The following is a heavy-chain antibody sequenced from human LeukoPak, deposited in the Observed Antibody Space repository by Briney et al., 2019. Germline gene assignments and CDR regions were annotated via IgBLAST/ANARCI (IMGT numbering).Heavy chain of an antibody. CDR1: GFAFNYG. D-gene: IGHD1-26*01. J-gene: IGHJ4*02. CDR2: ISGSGDAT. CDR3: AKEDALKWEVVDY. Sequence: GGSLRLSCVASGFAFNYGMNWVRQAPGKGLEWVSTISGSGDATYYAKSAKGRFTISRDNSKNTLYLEMNNLRAEDTAVYYCAKEDALKWEVVDYWGQGTLVTVSS. V-gene: IGHV3-23*01.